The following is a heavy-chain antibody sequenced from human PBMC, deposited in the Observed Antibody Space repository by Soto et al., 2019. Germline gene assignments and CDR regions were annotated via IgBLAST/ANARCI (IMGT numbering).Heavy chain of an antibody. CDR2: ISFTSSTI. J-gene: IGHJ5*02. Sequence: GGSLRLSCAASGFIFSSYSMNWVRQAPGKGLEWVSYISFTSSTIFYADSVRGRFTISRDNAKNSLYLQMNTLRDEDTAVYYCARDNGMAGSFDPWGQGTLVTVSS. V-gene: IGHV3-48*02. CDR3: ARDNGMAGSFDP. CDR1: GFIFSSYS. D-gene: IGHD2-8*01.